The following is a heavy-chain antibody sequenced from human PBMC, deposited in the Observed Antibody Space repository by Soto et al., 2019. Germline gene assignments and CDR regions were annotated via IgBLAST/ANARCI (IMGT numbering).Heavy chain of an antibody. CDR1: GFTFDDNA. D-gene: IGHD2-15*01. Sequence: PGGSLRLSCAVSGFTFDDNAMHWVRQAPEKGLEWVSGINWKSDIGYADSVKGRFTISRDNAENSLYLQMNSLRAEDTAMYYCAVPQDSGGTNSFIYWGQGTQVTVSS. J-gene: IGHJ4*02. CDR2: INWKSDI. V-gene: IGHV3-9*01. CDR3: AVPQDSGGTNSFIY.